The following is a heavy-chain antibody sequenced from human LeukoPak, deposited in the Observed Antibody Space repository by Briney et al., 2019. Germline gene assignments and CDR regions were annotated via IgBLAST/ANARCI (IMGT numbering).Heavy chain of an antibody. CDR1: GFTFSSYG. CDR2: IYSDNT. V-gene: IGHV3-66*01. D-gene: IGHD1-26*01. Sequence: GGSLRLSCAASGFTFSSYGMSWVRQAPGKGLEWVSFIYSDNTHYSDSVKGRFTISRDNSKNTLYLQMNSLRAEDTAVYYCARDSSGSYPDAFDIWGQGTMVTVSS. J-gene: IGHJ3*02. CDR3: ARDSSGSYPDAFDI.